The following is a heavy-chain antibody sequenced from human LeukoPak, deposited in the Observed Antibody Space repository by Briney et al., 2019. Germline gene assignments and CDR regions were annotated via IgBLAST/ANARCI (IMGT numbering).Heavy chain of an antibody. CDR2: IHYSGSS. Sequence: PSETLSLTCSVSGDSISGFYWNWIRQSPGRGLEWIGNIHYSGSSIYNPSLRSRVTMSIDTSKKQFFLKLRSVTAADTAVYYCVLAPNSNWFDFWGQGTLVTVSS. D-gene: IGHD2-15*01. J-gene: IGHJ4*02. V-gene: IGHV4-59*08. CDR3: VLAPNSNWFDF. CDR1: GDSISGFY.